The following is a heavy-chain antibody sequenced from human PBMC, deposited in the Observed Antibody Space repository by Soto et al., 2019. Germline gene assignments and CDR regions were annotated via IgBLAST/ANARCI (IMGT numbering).Heavy chain of an antibody. CDR2: VYYSGST. J-gene: IGHJ4*02. D-gene: IGHD3-22*01. V-gene: IGHV4-59*01. CDR3: ARGEYDSSGYYSFDS. Sequence: SETLSLTCTVSGGSMRTYYWSWIRQPPGKGLEWIGYVYYSGSTKFNPSLKSRVTISVDTSKNQFSLKLSSVTAADTAVYYCARGEYDSSGYYSFDSWGQGTPVTVSS. CDR1: GGSMRTYY.